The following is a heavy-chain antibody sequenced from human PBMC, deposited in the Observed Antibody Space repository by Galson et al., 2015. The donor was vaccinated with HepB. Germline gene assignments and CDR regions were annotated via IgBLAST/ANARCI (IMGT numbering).Heavy chain of an antibody. V-gene: IGHV5-51*01. CDR2: IYPGDSDT. J-gene: IGHJ6*02. D-gene: IGHD6-13*01. CDR3: ARFAYSSTWGYYGMDV. Sequence: QSGAEVKKPGESLKISCKGSGYSFTSYWIGWVRQMPREGLEWMGIIYPGDSDTRYSPSFQGQVTISADKSISTAYLQWSGLKASDTAMYYCARFAYSSTWGYYGMDVWGQGTTVTVSS. CDR1: GYSFTSYW.